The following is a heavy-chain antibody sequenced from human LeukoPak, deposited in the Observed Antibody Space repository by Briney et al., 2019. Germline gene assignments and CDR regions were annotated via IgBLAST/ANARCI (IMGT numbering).Heavy chain of an antibody. CDR2: IYYSGST. Sequence: SETLSLTCTVSGGSISSSSYYWGWIRQPPGKGLEWIGSIYYSGSTYYNPSLKSRVTISVDTSKNQFSLKLSSVTAADTAVYYCARSPSGTYYDFWSGYYVNYYYYYYMDVWGKGTTVTVSS. V-gene: IGHV4-39*07. CDR3: ARSPSGTYYDFWSGYYVNYYYYYYMDV. J-gene: IGHJ6*03. CDR1: GGSISSSSYY. D-gene: IGHD3-3*01.